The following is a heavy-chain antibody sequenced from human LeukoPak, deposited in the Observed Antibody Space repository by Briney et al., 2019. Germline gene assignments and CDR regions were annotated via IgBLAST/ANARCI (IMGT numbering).Heavy chain of an antibody. V-gene: IGHV1-2*06. J-gene: IGHJ4*02. CDR2: INPNSGGT. D-gene: IGHD4-17*01. CDR1: GYTFTGYY. CDR3: AREGSTVNGYDY. Sequence: ASVKVSCKASGYTFTGYYMHWVRQAPGQGLEWMGRINPNSGGTNYAQKFPGRVTMTRDTSISTAYMELSRLRSDDTAVYYCAREGSTVNGYDYWGQGTLVTVSS.